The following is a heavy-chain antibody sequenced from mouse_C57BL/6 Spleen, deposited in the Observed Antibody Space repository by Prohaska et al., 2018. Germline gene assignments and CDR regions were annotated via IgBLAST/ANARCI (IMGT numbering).Heavy chain of an antibody. CDR2: INPNYGTT. J-gene: IGHJ1*03. D-gene: IGHD1-1*01. CDR3: ASLHYYGSSSYWYFDV. V-gene: IGHV1-39*01. Sequence: QSHGKSLEWIGVINPNYGTTSYNQKFKGKATLTVDQSSSTAYMQLNSLTSEDSAVYYCASLHYYGSSSYWYFDVWGTGTTVTVSS.